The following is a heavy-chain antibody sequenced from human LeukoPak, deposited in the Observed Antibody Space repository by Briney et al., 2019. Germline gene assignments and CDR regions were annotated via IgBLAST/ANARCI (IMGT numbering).Heavy chain of an antibody. Sequence: ASVKVSCKASGYTFTSYGISWVRQAPGQGLEWMGWISAYNGNTNYAQKLQGRVTMTTDTSTSTAYMELRSLRSDDTAVYYCARGELVPAAIRAGGYYYYMDVWGKGTTVTVSS. CDR2: ISAYNGNT. CDR3: ARGELVPAAIRAGGYYYYMDV. J-gene: IGHJ6*03. V-gene: IGHV1-18*01. D-gene: IGHD2-2*02. CDR1: GYTFTSYG.